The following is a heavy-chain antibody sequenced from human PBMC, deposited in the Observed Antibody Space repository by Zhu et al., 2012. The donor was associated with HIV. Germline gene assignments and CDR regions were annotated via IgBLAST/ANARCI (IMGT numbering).Heavy chain of an antibody. CDR1: GGSFSGYY. V-gene: IGHV4-34*01. Sequence: QVQLHQWGAGLLKPSETLSLTCAVYGGSFSGYYWTWIRQPPGKGLEWIGEINHGGNTNYNPSLKSRVTISVDTSKKQFSLKLSSVTAADTAVYYCARLSVRDLLSLTYWGQGSLVTVSS. CDR3: ARLSVRDLLSLTY. J-gene: IGHJ4*02. CDR2: INHGGNT. D-gene: IGHD2/OR15-2a*01.